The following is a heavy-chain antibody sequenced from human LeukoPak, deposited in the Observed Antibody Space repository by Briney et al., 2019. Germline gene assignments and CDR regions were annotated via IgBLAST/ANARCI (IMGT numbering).Heavy chain of an antibody. CDR3: ARTVDSSSWYYVFDY. CDR2: IYPGDYNT. CDR1: GYSFTSYW. Sequence: PGESLKISCKGSGYSFTSYWIGWVRQMPGKGLEWMGIIYPGDYNTRYSPSFQGQITISADKSISTAYLQWSSLKASDTAVYYCARTVDSSSWYYVFDYWGQGTLVTVSS. J-gene: IGHJ4*02. D-gene: IGHD6-13*01. V-gene: IGHV5-51*01.